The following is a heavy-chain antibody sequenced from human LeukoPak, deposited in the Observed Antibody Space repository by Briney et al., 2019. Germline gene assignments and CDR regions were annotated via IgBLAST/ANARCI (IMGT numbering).Heavy chain of an antibody. CDR1: GGSFSGYY. D-gene: IGHD3-22*01. V-gene: IGHV4-34*01. Sequence: KPSETLSLTCAVYGGSFSGYYWSWIRQPPGKGLEWIGEINHSGSTNYNPSLKSRVTISVDTSKNQFSLKLSSVTAADTALYYCARVMGDYYDSSGYYRRSDVFDIWGQGTMLTVSS. J-gene: IGHJ3*02. CDR3: ARVMGDYYDSSGYYRRSDVFDI. CDR2: INHSGST.